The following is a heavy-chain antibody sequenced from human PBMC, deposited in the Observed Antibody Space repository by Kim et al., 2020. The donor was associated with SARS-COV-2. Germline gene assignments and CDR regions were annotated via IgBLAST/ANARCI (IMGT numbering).Heavy chain of an antibody. CDR2: IYYSGST. V-gene: IGHV4-39*07. CDR1: GGSISSSSYY. CDR3: ARGSLVVLRYFDWLLNGYDY. D-gene: IGHD3-9*01. Sequence: SETLSLTCTASGGSISSSSYYWGWIRQPPGKGLEWIGSIYYSGSTYYNPSLKSRVTISVDTSKNQFSLKLSSVTAADTAVYYCARGSLVVLRYFDWLLNGYDYWGQGTLVTVSS. J-gene: IGHJ4*02.